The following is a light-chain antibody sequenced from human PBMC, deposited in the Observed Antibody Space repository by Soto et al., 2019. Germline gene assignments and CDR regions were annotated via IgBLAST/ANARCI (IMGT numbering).Light chain of an antibody. CDR1: QSVSSN. Sequence: EIVMTQSPATLSVSPGEGASLSCRASQSVSSNLAWYQQKPGQAPRLLIYGASSRATGIPDRFSGSGSGTDFTLTISRLEPEDFAVYYCHQYGSSPSTFGQGTKVDIK. CDR3: HQYGSSPST. V-gene: IGKV3-20*01. J-gene: IGKJ1*01. CDR2: GAS.